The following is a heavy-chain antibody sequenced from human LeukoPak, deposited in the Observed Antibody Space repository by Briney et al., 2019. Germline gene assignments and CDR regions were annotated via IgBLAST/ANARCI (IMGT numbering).Heavy chain of an antibody. CDR1: GFTFDDYA. CDR3: AKDISDTTEKDAFDI. Sequence: PGGSLRLSCAASGFTFDDYAMHWVRQAPGKGLEWVSGISWNSGSIGYADSVKGRFTISRDNAKNSLYLQMNSLRAEDTALYYCAKDISDTTEKDAFDIWGQGTMVTVSS. CDR2: ISWNSGSI. D-gene: IGHD1-1*01. J-gene: IGHJ3*02. V-gene: IGHV3-9*01.